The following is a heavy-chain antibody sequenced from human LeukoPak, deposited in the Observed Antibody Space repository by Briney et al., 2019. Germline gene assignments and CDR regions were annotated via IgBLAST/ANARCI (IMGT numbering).Heavy chain of an antibody. CDR1: GYTFTSYY. J-gene: IGHJ5*02. Sequence: ASVKVSCKASGYTFTSYYMHWVQQAPGQGLEWMGIINPSGGSTSYAQKFQGRVTMTRDTSTSTVYMELSSLRSEDTAVYYCARGPHASSGLADWFDPWGQGTLVTVSS. CDR2: INPSGGST. CDR3: ARGPHASSGLADWFDP. V-gene: IGHV1-46*01. D-gene: IGHD6-19*01.